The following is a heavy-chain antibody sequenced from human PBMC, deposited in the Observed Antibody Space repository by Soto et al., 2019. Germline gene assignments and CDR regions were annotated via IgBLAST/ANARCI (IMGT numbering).Heavy chain of an antibody. CDR3: ARMGSSSRYRDYYYGMDV. Sequence: ASVKVSCKASGYTFTGYYMHWVRQAPGQGLEWMGWINPNSGGTNYAQKFQGWVTMTRDTSISTAYMELSRLRSDDTAVYYCARMGSSSRYRDYYYGMDVWGQGTTVTVSS. V-gene: IGHV1-2*04. D-gene: IGHD6-13*01. J-gene: IGHJ6*02. CDR1: GYTFTGYY. CDR2: INPNSGGT.